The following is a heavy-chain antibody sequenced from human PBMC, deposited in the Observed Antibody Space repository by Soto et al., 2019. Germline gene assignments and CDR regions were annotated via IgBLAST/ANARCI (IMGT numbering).Heavy chain of an antibody. CDR1: GYSFTSYW. V-gene: IGHV5-10-1*01. Sequence: GESLKISCKGSGYSFTSYWISWVRQMPGKGLEWMGRIDPSDSYTNYSPSFQGHVTISADKSISTAYLQWSSLKASDTAMYYCARGGYGSPGGGPGDYFDYWGQGTLVTVSS. D-gene: IGHD6-13*01. J-gene: IGHJ4*02. CDR3: ARGGYGSPGGGPGDYFDY. CDR2: IDPSDSYT.